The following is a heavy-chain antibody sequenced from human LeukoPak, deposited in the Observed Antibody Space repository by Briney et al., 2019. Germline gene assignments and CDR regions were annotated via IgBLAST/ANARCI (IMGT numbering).Heavy chain of an antibody. CDR3: ASILYG. Sequence: GGSLRLSCAASGFTVSTYSMSWVRQAPGKGLEWVATFSSGGRTSYADSVKGRFTISRDTSQNTVYLQMNSLRDEDTALYYCASILYGWGQGTLVTVSS. CDR2: FSSGGRT. D-gene: IGHD2/OR15-2a*01. CDR1: GFTVSTYS. V-gene: IGHV3-53*01. J-gene: IGHJ4*02.